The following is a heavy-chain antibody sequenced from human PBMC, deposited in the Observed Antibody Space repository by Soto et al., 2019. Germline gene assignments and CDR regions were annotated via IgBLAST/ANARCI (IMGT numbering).Heavy chain of an antibody. V-gene: IGHV3-23*01. CDR3: AKDKEGATYYFDY. D-gene: IGHD1-26*01. J-gene: IGHJ4*02. Sequence: EVQLLESGGGLVQPGGSLRLSCAASGFTFSSYAMSWVREAPVKGLEWVSAISGSGGSTYYADSVKGRFTISRDNSTNTLYQPMNSLSAEDQHVYYCAKDKEGATYYFDYWGQGTMDTVSS. CDR2: ISGSGGST. CDR1: GFTFSSYA.